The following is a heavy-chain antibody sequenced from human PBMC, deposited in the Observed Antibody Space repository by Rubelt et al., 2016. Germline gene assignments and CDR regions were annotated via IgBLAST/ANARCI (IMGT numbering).Heavy chain of an antibody. V-gene: IGHV4-59*08. D-gene: IGHD6-19*01. CDR2: IYYSGST. CDR3: ARREVSSGWYDY. Sequence: QVQLQESGPGLVNPSETLSLTCTVSGGSMRTYYWSWIRQPPGKGLEWIGYIYYSGSTNYNPSLKSRVTISVETSKNQFSLKGSSGTAADTAMYYCARREVSSGWYDYWGQGTLVTVSS. CDR1: GGSMRTYY. J-gene: IGHJ4*02.